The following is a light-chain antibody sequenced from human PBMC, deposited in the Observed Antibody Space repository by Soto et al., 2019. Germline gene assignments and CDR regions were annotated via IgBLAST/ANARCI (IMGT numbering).Light chain of an antibody. CDR3: SSYTSGSTWV. Sequence: QSALTQPASVSGSPGQSITISCTGTSSDVGGYDYVSWYQQHPGKAPKLIIYEVSNRPSGVSNRFSGSKSAITASLTISGLQAEDEADYYCSSYTSGSTWVFGGGTQLTVL. CDR2: EVS. V-gene: IGLV2-14*01. CDR1: SSDVGGYDY. J-gene: IGLJ3*02.